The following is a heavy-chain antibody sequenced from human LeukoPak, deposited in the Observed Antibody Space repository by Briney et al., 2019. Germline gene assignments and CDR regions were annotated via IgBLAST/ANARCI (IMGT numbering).Heavy chain of an antibody. D-gene: IGHD6-19*01. V-gene: IGHV4-61*01. J-gene: IGHJ4*02. Sequence: PSETLSLTCIVSGDSVSSGSYYWSWIRQPPGKGLEWIAYIYYSGSTNYNPSLKSRVTISVDTSKNQSSLKLSSVTAADTAVYYCARVLSGITVAWGQGTLVTVSS. CDR1: GDSVSSGSYY. CDR2: IYYSGST. CDR3: ARVLSGITVA.